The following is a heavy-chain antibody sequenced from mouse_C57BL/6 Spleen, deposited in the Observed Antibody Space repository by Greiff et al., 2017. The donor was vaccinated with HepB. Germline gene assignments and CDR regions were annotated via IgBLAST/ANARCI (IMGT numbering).Heavy chain of an antibody. CDR2: IRNKANGYTT. Sequence: EVKLQESGGGLVQPGGSLSLSCAASGFTFTDYYMSWVRQPPGKALEWLGFIRNKANGYTTEYSASVKGRFTISRDNSQSILYLQMNALRAEDSATYYCARWWGGLSLLRYYYAMDYWGQGTSVTVSS. CDR3: ARWWGGLSLLRYYYAMDY. CDR1: GFTFTDYY. D-gene: IGHD1-2*01. V-gene: IGHV7-3*01. J-gene: IGHJ4*01.